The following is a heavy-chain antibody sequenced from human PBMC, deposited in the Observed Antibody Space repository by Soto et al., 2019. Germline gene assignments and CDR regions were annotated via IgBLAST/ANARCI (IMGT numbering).Heavy chain of an antibody. CDR2: ISNSGHSA. CDR1: GFTFSSYA. CDR3: AKGGPTFLNWFGP. D-gene: IGHD5-12*01. Sequence: LRLSCAASGFTFSSYAMNWVRQAPGKGLEWISVISNSGHSAYYADSVKGRFTISRDNSKNTLYLQIKSLRAEDTAAYYCAKGGPTFLNWFGPWGQGTLVTV. J-gene: IGHJ5*02. V-gene: IGHV3-23*01.